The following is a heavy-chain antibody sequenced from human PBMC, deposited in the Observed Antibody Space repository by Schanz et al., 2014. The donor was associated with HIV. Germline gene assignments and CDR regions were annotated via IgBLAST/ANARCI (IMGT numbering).Heavy chain of an antibody. Sequence: QVQLVQSGAEVKKPGASVKVSCKASGYTFTSYDINWVRQATGQGLEWMGWMNPNSGNTGYAQKLQGRVTMTTDTSTNTAYMELRRLRSDDTAVYYCARWGRGCSGGSCYWGYYGMDVWGQGTTVTVSS. V-gene: IGHV1-8*01. J-gene: IGHJ6*02. CDR2: MNPNSGNT. CDR1: GYTFTSYD. CDR3: ARWGRGCSGGSCYWGYYGMDV. D-gene: IGHD2-15*01.